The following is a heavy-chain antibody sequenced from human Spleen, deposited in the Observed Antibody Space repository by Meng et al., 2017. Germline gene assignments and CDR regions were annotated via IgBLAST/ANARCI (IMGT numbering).Heavy chain of an antibody. Sequence: LVQCGAEVKKPGASVKVSCKASGYTFTSYDINWVRQATGQGLEWMGWMNPNSGNTGYAQKFQGRVTITRNTSISTAYMELSSLRSEDTAVYYCARGSNYYDSSGYSGFDPWGQGTLVTVSS. CDR3: ARGSNYYDSSGYSGFDP. J-gene: IGHJ5*02. CDR2: MNPNSGNT. D-gene: IGHD3-22*01. CDR1: GYTFTSYD. V-gene: IGHV1-8*03.